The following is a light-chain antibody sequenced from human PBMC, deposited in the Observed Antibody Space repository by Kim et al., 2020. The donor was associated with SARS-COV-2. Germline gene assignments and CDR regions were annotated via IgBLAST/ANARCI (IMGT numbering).Light chain of an antibody. Sequence: QSALTQPASVSGSPGQSSTISCTGTSSDVGGYIHVSWYQQHPGKAPKLIIYDVNKRPSGASDRFSGSNSANTASLTISGLQAEDEAEYYCASFTSSTTWVFGGGTKLTVL. J-gene: IGLJ3*02. V-gene: IGLV2-14*01. CDR2: DVN. CDR1: SSDVGGYIH. CDR3: ASFTSSTTWV.